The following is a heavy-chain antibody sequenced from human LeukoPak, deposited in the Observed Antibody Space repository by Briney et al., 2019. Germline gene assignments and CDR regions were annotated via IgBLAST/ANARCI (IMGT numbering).Heavy chain of an antibody. J-gene: IGHJ4*02. CDR2: IYTSGST. CDR1: GGIISSYY. D-gene: IGHD3-22*01. V-gene: IGHV4-4*07. CDR3: AREGYDSNIYYKADY. Sequence: SDPLTLICTVSGGIISSYYWSWIRQPAGKGLEWIERIYTSGSTNYHPSLKSRLTMSVDTSKNQSALKLSSVTAADTAVYYCAREGYDSNIYYKADYWGQGTLVTVSS.